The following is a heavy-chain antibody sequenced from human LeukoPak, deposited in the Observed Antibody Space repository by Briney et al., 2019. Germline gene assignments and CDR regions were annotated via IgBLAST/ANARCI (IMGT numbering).Heavy chain of an antibody. CDR1: GFTFSTYA. J-gene: IGHJ4*02. V-gene: IGHV3-23*01. CDR2: ISGSDSGT. D-gene: IGHD2-8*02. CDR3: AKCMSGTGVCLNFDS. Sequence: PGGSLRLSCEASGFTFSTYAMSLVRQPPGKGLQWVSGISGSDSGTYYTDSVKGRFTISRDNSKNAVYLEIDNLRAEDTAVYYCAKCMSGTGVCLNFDSWGQGILVTVSS.